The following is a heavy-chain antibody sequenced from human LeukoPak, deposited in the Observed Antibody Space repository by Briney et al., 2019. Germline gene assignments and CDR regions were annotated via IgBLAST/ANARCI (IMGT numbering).Heavy chain of an antibody. V-gene: IGHV5-51*01. D-gene: IGHD3-3*01. CDR1: GYSFTSYW. J-gene: IGHJ4*02. Sequence: GESLKISCKGSGYSFTSYWIGWVRQMPGKGLEWMGIIYPGDSDTRYSPSSQGQVTISADKSISTAYLQWSSLKASDTAMYYCARLFCADYDFWSDPNYFDYWGQGTLVTVSS. CDR2: IYPGDSDT. CDR3: ARLFCADYDFWSDPNYFDY.